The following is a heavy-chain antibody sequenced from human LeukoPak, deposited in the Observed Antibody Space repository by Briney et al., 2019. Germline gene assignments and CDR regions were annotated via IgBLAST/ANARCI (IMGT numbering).Heavy chain of an antibody. D-gene: IGHD2-15*01. CDR3: ASDLLYNWFDP. CDR2: IIPILGIA. V-gene: IGHV1-69*04. CDR1: GGTFSSYA. J-gene: IGHJ5*02. Sequence: SVEVSCKASGGTFSSYAISWVRQAPGQGLEWMGRIIPILGIANYAQKFQGRVTITADKSTSTAYMELSSLRSEDTAVYYCASDLLYNWFDPWGQGTLVTVSS.